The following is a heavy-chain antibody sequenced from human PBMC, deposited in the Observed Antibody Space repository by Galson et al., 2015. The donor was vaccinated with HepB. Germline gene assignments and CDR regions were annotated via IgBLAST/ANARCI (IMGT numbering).Heavy chain of an antibody. V-gene: IGHV5-10-1*01. J-gene: IGHJ3*02. CDR2: IDPSDSYT. Sequence: QSGAEVKKPGESLRISCKGSGYSFASYWISWVRQMPGKGLEWMGRIDPSDSYTNYSPSFQGHVTISADKSISTAYLQWSSLKASDTAMYYCASTYPSHDSSGHNAFDIWGQGTMVTVSS. D-gene: IGHD3-22*01. CDR1: GYSFASYW. CDR3: ASTYPSHDSSGHNAFDI.